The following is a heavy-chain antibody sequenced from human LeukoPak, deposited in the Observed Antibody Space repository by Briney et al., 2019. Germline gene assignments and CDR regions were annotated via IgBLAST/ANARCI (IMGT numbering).Heavy chain of an antibody. J-gene: IGHJ6*03. D-gene: IGHD3-10*01. CDR2: ISASGGST. CDR1: GFTFSSYA. CDR3: AKNYGSGSSVKYYYYMDV. Sequence: GGSLRLPCAASGFTFSSYAMSWVRQAPKKGLEWVSVISASGGSTYYADSVKGRVTISRDNFKNTLYLQMNSLRVEDTAVYYCAKNYGSGSSVKYYYYMDVWGKGTTVTVSS. V-gene: IGHV3-23*01.